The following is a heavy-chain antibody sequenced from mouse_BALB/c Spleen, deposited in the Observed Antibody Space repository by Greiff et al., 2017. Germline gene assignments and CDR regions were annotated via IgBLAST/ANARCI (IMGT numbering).Heavy chain of an antibody. CDR2: INPSNGRT. CDR3: ARRYDYDRSWFAY. V-gene: IGHV1S81*02. D-gene: IGHD2-4*01. Sequence: VQLQQPGAELVKPGASVKLSCKASGYTFTSYWMHWVKQRPGQGLEWIGEINPSNGRTNYNEKFKSKATLTVDKSSSTAYMQLSSLTSEDSAVYYCARRYDYDRSWFAYWGQGTLVTVSA. J-gene: IGHJ3*01. CDR1: GYTFTSYW.